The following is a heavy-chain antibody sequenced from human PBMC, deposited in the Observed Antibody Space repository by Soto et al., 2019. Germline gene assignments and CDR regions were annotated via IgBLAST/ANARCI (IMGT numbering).Heavy chain of an antibody. CDR1: GGSFSDNS. D-gene: IGHD6-25*01. CDR3: GRLDQRQDYYYNDMDV. V-gene: IGHV4-34*01. CDR2: INHNGST. Sequence: QVQLQQWGAGLLKPSETLSLTCAVYGGSFSDNSWSWIRQPPGKGLEWIGEINHNGSTNYNPSLKSQVTISVDTPNNQFSLKLSSVTAADTAVYYCGRLDQRQDYYYNDMDVWGQGTTVSVSS. J-gene: IGHJ6*02.